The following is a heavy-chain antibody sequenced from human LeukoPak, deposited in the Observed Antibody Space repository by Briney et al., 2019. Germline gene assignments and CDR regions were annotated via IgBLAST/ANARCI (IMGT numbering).Heavy chain of an antibody. CDR2: IYYSGST. CDR3: ARVITIFGVVILMYFDY. CDR1: GGSISSSSYY. Sequence: SETLSLTCTVSGGSISSSSYYWGWIRQPPGKGLEWIGSIYYSGSTYYNPSLKSRVTISVDTSKNQFSLKLSSETAADTAVYYCARVITIFGVVILMYFDYWGQGTLVTVSS. V-gene: IGHV4-39*01. D-gene: IGHD3-3*01. J-gene: IGHJ4*02.